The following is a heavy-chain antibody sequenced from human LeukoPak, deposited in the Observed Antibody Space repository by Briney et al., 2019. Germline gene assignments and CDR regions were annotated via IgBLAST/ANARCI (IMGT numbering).Heavy chain of an antibody. CDR1: GGSISSYY. V-gene: IGHV4-59*01. J-gene: IGHJ5*02. CDR3: ARADFGGSGWYRGTNWFDP. CDR2: IYYSGST. D-gene: IGHD6-19*01. Sequence: SETLSLTCTVSGGSISSYYWSWIRQPSGKGLEWIGYIYYSGSTNYNPSLKSRVTISVDTSKNQFSLKLSSVTAADTAVYYCARADFGGSGWYRGTNWFDPWGQGTLVTVSS.